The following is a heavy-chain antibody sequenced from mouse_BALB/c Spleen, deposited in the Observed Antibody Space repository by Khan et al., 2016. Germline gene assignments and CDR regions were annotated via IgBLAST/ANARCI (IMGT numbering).Heavy chain of an antibody. CDR3: ARIGDGYHYAMDY. CDR2: IRSGGST. Sequence: EVELVESGGGLVKPGGSLKLSCAASGFTFSNYVMSWVRQNPEKRLEWVASIRSGGSTYYPDSVKGRFTISRDYVRSILYLQMGSRGSEDTAMYYCARIGDGYHYAMDYWGQGTSVTVSS. J-gene: IGHJ4*01. D-gene: IGHD2-3*01. V-gene: IGHV5-6-5*01. CDR1: GFTFSNYV.